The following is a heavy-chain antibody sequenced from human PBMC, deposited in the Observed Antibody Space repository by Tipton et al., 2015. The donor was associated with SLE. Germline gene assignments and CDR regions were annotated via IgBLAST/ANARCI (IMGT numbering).Heavy chain of an antibody. Sequence: TLSLTCTVSGGSISSYYWSWIRQPPGKGLEWIGYIYYSGSTNYNPSLKSRVTKTVDTSKNQFSLRLSSVTAADTAVYYCARARLQSTHNWFDPWGQGTLVTVSS. CDR3: ARARLQSTHNWFDP. J-gene: IGHJ5*02. CDR1: GGSISSYY. D-gene: IGHD4-11*01. CDR2: IYYSGST. V-gene: IGHV4-59*08.